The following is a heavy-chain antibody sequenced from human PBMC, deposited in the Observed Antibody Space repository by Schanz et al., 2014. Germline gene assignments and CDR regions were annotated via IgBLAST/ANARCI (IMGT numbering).Heavy chain of an antibody. CDR2: INQSGTT. CDR3: ARDCGHGDLPRDV. Sequence: QVQLQQWGAGLLKPSETLSLTCAVYGGSFSSNYWSWIRQPPGKGLEWIGEINQSGTTNYNPSLKSRVTKSVDTSKNQFSLDLMSVTAADTAVYYCARDCGHGDLPRDVCGQGTMVTVSS. CDR1: GGSFSSNY. V-gene: IGHV4-34*02. J-gene: IGHJ3*01. D-gene: IGHD4-17*01.